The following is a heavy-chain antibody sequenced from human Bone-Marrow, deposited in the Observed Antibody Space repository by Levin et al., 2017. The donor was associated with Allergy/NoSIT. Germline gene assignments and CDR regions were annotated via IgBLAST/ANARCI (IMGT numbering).Heavy chain of an antibody. CDR2: ISYDGSNK. D-gene: IGHD2-2*02. Sequence: GGSLRLSCAASGFTFSSYAMHWVRQAPGKGLEWVAVISYDGSNKYYADSVKGRFTISRDNSKNTLYLQMNSLRAEDTAVYYCARDLYCSSTSCYTRRIAARLVWYDYGMDVWGQGTTVTVSS. CDR3: ARDLYCSSTSCYTRRIAARLVWYDYGMDV. CDR1: GFTFSSYA. J-gene: IGHJ6*02. V-gene: IGHV3-30*04.